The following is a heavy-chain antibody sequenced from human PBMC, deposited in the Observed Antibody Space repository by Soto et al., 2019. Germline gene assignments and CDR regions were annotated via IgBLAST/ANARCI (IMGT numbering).Heavy chain of an antibody. D-gene: IGHD1-26*01. CDR2: IKQDGSEK. Sequence: PGGSLRLSWAASGFTFSSYWMIWVRQAPGRGLEWVANIKQDGSEKYYVDSVKGRFTISRDNAKNSLYLQMNSLRAEDTAVYYCASVGHWYFDLWGRGTLVTVSS. CDR3: ASVGHWYFDL. CDR1: GFTFSSYW. J-gene: IGHJ2*01. V-gene: IGHV3-7*01.